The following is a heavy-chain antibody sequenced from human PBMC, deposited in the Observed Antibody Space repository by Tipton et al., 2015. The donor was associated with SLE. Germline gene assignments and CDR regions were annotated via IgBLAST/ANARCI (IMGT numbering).Heavy chain of an antibody. J-gene: IGHJ4*02. CDR3: ARLTVGDITSSFHFDS. D-gene: IGHD3-10*01. V-gene: IGHV5-51*03. CDR1: GYTFSDYW. Sequence: QSGPEVKKPGESLKISCEGSGYTFSDYWIAWVRQMPGKGLEWMGIIYPDDSDTRYSPSFQGHLTISADKSISTAYLQWTSLRASDSAMYYCARLTVGDITSSFHFDSWGQGTLVTVSS. CDR2: IYPDDSDT.